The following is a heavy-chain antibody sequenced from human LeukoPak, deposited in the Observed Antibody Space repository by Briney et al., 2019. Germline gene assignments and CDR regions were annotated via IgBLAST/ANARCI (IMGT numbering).Heavy chain of an antibody. CDR1: GFSFTDYP. D-gene: IGHD3-9*01. V-gene: IGHV3-48*02. CDR2: IRTSAEGANYA. J-gene: IGHJ4*02. Sequence: PGGSLRLSCATSGFSFTDYPMNWVRQAPGKGLEWVSNIRTSAEGANYAYYADSVKGRVTISRDDAKNTLYLHMNSLRDDDTAVYYCASAQRYAFDYWGQGILVTVSS. CDR3: ASAQRYAFDY.